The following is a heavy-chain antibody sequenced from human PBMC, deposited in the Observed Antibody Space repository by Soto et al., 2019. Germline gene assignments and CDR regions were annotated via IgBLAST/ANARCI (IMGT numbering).Heavy chain of an antibody. J-gene: IGHJ4*02. Sequence: ASVKVSCKASGYTFAGYYMHWVRQAPGQGLEWMGWINPNSGGTNYAQKFQGWVTMTRDTSISTVYMELSSLRSEDTAVYYCANSGDLGFDYWGQGTLVTVSS. CDR3: ANSGDLGFDY. D-gene: IGHD3-10*01. CDR1: GYTFAGYY. CDR2: INPNSGGT. V-gene: IGHV1-2*04.